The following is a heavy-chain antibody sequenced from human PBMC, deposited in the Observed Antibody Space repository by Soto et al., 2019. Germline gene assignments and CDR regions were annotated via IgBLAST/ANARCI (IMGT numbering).Heavy chain of an antibody. CDR1: GGSFSGYY. Sequence: PSETLSLTCAVYGGSFSGYYWSWIRQHPGKGLEWIGEINHSGSTNYNPSLKSRVTISVDTSKNQFSLKLSSVTAADTAVYYCARGISRDHYYDSSGYRAPDYWGQGTLVTVSS. D-gene: IGHD3-22*01. J-gene: IGHJ4*02. CDR2: INHSGST. CDR3: ARGISRDHYYDSSGYRAPDY. V-gene: IGHV4-34*01.